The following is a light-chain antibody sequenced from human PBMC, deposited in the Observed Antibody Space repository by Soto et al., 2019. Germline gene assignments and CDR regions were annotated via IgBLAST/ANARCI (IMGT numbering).Light chain of an antibody. CDR2: DVS. Sequence: QSALTQPRSVSGSPGQSVTISCTGTSSDVGAYNSVSWYQQLPGKAPKLMIYDVSKRPSGVPDRFSGSKSGNTASLTISGLQAEDEADYYCCSYAGSYVVFGGGTKLTVL. J-gene: IGLJ2*01. CDR3: CSYAGSYVV. V-gene: IGLV2-11*01. CDR1: SSDVGAYNS.